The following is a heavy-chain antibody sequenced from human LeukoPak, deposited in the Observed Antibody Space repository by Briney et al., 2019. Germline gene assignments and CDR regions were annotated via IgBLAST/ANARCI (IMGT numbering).Heavy chain of an antibody. CDR2: ITWDGGST. Sequence: QTGGSLRLSCAASGFIFDDYAMHWVRQAPGRGLDWVSLITWDGGSTYYADSVKGRFTISRGNSRNSLYLQMKSLRAEDTALYYCAKVDGSGSYYGMDVWGQGTTVTVSS. J-gene: IGHJ6*02. CDR1: GFIFDDYA. D-gene: IGHD3-10*01. CDR3: AKVDGSGSYYGMDV. V-gene: IGHV3-43D*03.